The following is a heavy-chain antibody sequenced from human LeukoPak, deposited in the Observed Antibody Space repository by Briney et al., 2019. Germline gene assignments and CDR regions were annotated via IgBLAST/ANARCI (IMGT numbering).Heavy chain of an antibody. CDR3: AREMRGSSYGVNLDY. CDR1: GFPFSSYS. D-gene: IGHD5-18*01. V-gene: IGHV3-48*04. Sequence: QPGGSLRLSCAASGFPFSSYSMNWVRQAPGKGLEWISYIVTSGSLKKYADSVKGRFTISRDNARNSLFLQMNSLRTEDTAVYYCAREMRGSSYGVNLDYWGQGTLVTVSS. CDR2: IVTSGSLK. J-gene: IGHJ4*02.